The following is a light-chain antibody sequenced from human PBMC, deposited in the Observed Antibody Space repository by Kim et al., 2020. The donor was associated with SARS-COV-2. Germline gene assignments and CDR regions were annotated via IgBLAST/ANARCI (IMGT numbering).Light chain of an antibody. CDR2: AAS. Sequence: ASVGDRVTISCRTTQSISSHLNWYPQKPGRSPKLLISAASTLQSGVPSRFSGSVAETDFTLTISSLRPEDFATYFCQQSYITPFTFGPGTKVDIK. V-gene: IGKV1-39*01. CDR3: QQSYITPFT. J-gene: IGKJ3*01. CDR1: QSISSH.